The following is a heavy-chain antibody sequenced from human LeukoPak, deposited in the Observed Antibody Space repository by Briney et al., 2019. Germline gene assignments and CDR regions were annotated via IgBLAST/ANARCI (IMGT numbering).Heavy chain of an antibody. CDR2: IYYSGST. CDR3: ARGRVRRDYYGSGSYPRAWFDP. D-gene: IGHD3-10*01. J-gene: IGHJ5*02. V-gene: IGHV4-59*01. Sequence: SETLSLTCTVSGGSISSYYWSWIRQPPGKELEWIGYIYYSGSTNYNPSLKSRVTISVDTSKNQFSLKLSSVTAADTAVYYCARGRVRRDYYGSGSYPRAWFDPWGQGTLVTVSS. CDR1: GGSISSYY.